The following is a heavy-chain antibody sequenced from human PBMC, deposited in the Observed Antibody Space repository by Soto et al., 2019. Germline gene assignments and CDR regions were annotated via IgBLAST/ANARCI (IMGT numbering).Heavy chain of an antibody. D-gene: IGHD6-13*01. CDR1: GGSISSGGYY. J-gene: IGHJ4*02. V-gene: IGHV4-31*03. Sequence: QVQLQESGPGLVKPSQTLSLTCTVSGGSISSGGYYWSWIRQHPGKGLEWIGYIYYSGSTYYNPSLKSRGTISVDTSKNQFALKLSSVTAADTAVYYCARVVAAAGTFDYWGQGTLVTVSS. CDR2: IYYSGST. CDR3: ARVVAAAGTFDY.